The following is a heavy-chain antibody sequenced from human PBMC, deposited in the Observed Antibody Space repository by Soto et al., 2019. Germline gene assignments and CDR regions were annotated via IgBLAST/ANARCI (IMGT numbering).Heavy chain of an antibody. CDR2: IYYSGST. Sequence: QVQLQESGPGLVKPSQTLSLTCTVSGGSISSGGYYWSWIRQHPGKGLEWIGYIYYSGSTYYNPSLTRRVTISVDTAKNLFSLMLSSVTAADTAVYYWARVRKYSSSWADHWGQGTLVTVSS. CDR1: GGSISSGGYY. V-gene: IGHV4-31*03. CDR3: ARVRKYSSSWADH. J-gene: IGHJ4*02. D-gene: IGHD6-13*01.